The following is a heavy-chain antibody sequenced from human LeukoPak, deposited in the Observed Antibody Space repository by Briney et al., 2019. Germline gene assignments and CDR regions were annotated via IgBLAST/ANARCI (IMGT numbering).Heavy chain of an antibody. CDR2: IYSSGNA. CDR3: ARKSGDL. CDR1: GGSISDFY. J-gene: IGHJ5*02. Sequence: ETLSLTCSVSGGSISDFYWSWIRQPAGKGLEWIGRIYSSGNANYNPSLKSRVTMSLDVSKNQFSLKLSSVTAADAAVYYCARKSGDLWGQGTLVTVSS. D-gene: IGHD7-27*01. V-gene: IGHV4-4*07.